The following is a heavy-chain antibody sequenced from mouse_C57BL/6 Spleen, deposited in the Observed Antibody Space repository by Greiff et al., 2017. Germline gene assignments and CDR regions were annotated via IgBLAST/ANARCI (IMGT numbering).Heavy chain of an antibody. Sequence: EVQLQQSGPELVKPGASVKMSCKASGYTFTDYNMHWVKQSHGKSLEWIGYINPNNGGTSYNQKFKGKDTLTVNKSSSTAYMELRSLTSEDSAVYYCAREGLRRYFDVWGTGTTVTVSS. CDR1: GYTFTDYN. V-gene: IGHV1-22*01. CDR3: AREGLRRYFDV. CDR2: INPNNGGT. D-gene: IGHD2-2*01. J-gene: IGHJ1*03.